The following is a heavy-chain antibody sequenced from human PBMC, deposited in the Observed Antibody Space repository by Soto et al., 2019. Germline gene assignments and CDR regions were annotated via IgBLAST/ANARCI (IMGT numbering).Heavy chain of an antibody. CDR1: GDSISSSSYH. Sequence: QLQLQESGPGLVKPSETLSLTCTVSGDSISSSSYHWGWIRQPPGKGLEWVGSMYHRGNTYHNPSLKSRVTVSVDTSKNQFSLNLMSVTAADTAVYYCARHRGPTGPNYWGQGTLVTVSS. CDR3: ARHRGPTGPNY. CDR2: MYHRGNT. D-gene: IGHD3-10*01. J-gene: IGHJ4*02. V-gene: IGHV4-39*01.